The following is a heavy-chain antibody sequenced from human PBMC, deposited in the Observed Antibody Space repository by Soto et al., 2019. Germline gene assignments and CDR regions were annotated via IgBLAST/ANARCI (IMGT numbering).Heavy chain of an antibody. CDR2: IYSGGTR. J-gene: IGHJ3*02. V-gene: IGHV3-53*01. D-gene: IGHD3-22*01. CDR1: GITVSSNY. Sequence: EVQLVESGGGLIQPGGSLRLSCAASGITVSSNYMSYVRQAPGKGLEWVSVIYSGGTRYYADSVKGRFTISRDNSKTTLYLQMNGLRAEDTAVYYCARNYDSTAGGAFDIWGQGTMVTVSS. CDR3: ARNYDSTAGGAFDI.